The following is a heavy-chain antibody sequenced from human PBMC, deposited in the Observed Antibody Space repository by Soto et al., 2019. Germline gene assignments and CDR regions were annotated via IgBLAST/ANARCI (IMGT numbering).Heavy chain of an antibody. CDR3: ASVGSSYRRRNFDY. CDR1: GYSFTSYW. J-gene: IGHJ4*02. V-gene: IGHV5-10-1*01. D-gene: IGHD2-15*01. CDR2: IDPSDSYT. Sequence: PGESLKISCKGSGYSFTSYWISWVRQMPGKDLEWMGRIDPSDSYTNYSPSFQGHVTISADKSISTAYLQWSSLKASDTAMYYCASVGSSYRRRNFDYWGQGTLVTVSS.